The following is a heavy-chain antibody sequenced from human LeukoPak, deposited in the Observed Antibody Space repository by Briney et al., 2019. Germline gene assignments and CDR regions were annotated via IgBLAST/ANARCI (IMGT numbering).Heavy chain of an antibody. CDR1: GYSFTTYY. V-gene: IGHV1-46*01. CDR3: ARERYCSGGNCFVTYYYGMDV. D-gene: IGHD2-15*01. J-gene: IGHJ6*02. CDR2: INPTGGST. Sequence: ASVKVSCKASGYSFTTYYMHWVRQAPGQGLEWMGIINPTGGSTNYAQKFEGRVTMTRDTSTSTVYMELSSLRSEDTAVYYCARERYCSGGNCFVTYYYGMDVWGQGTTVTVSS.